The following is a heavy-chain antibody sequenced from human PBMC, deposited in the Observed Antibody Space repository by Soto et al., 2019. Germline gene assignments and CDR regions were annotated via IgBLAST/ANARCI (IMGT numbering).Heavy chain of an antibody. V-gene: IGHV1-69*06. Sequence: EQLVQSGAEVKKPGSSVKVSCEASGGTFNTYTINWVRQAPGRGLEWMGQVIPMYDSVNYAESFQGRVTITADKSTNIAYMELSSLRSEDTALYFCASWRSYSGSYCFDYWGQGTLVIVSS. D-gene: IGHD1-26*01. CDR2: VIPMYDSV. CDR3: ASWRSYSGSYCFDY. J-gene: IGHJ4*02. CDR1: GGTFNTYT.